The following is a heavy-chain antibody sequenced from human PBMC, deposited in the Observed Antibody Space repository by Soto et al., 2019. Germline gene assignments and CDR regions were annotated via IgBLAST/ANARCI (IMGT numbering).Heavy chain of an antibody. V-gene: IGHV1-46*01. D-gene: IGHD2-8*01. CDR1: GYTFTSYY. Sequence: QVQLVQSGAEVKKPGASVKVSCKASGYTFTSYYMHWVRQAPGQGLEWMGIINPSGGSTSYAQKFQGRVTMTRDTSTSTGYMELSSLRYEDTAVYYCARANDMLLPFDYWGQGTLVPVSS. CDR3: ARANDMLLPFDY. CDR2: INPSGGST. J-gene: IGHJ4*02.